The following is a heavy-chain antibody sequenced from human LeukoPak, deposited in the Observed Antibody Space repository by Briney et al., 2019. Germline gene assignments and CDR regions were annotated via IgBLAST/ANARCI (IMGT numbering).Heavy chain of an antibody. D-gene: IGHD2-15*01. CDR2: IDPSDSYT. J-gene: IGHJ6*02. CDR3: ARGGRCSGGSCYSGYYNGMDV. V-gene: IGHV5-10-1*01. Sequence: GGSLRLSCKGSGYSFTSYWISWVRQMPGKGLEWMGRIDPSDSYTNYSPSFQGHVTISADKSISTAYLQWSSLEASDTAMYYCARGGRCSGGSCYSGYYNGMDVWGQGTTVTVSS. CDR1: GYSFTSYW.